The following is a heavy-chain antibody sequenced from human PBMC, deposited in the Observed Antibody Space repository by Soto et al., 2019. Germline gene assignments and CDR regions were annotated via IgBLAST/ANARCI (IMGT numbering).Heavy chain of an antibody. D-gene: IGHD2-15*01. Sequence: SLRLSCAASGFTFSSYAMSWVRQAPGKGLEWVSAISGSGGSTYYADSVKGRFTISRDNSKNTLYLQMNSLRAEDTAVYYCAKTGPLRRQDIVVVVAAISAVYWGQGTLVTVSS. J-gene: IGHJ4*02. CDR1: GFTFSSYA. CDR3: AKTGPLRRQDIVVVVAAISAVY. CDR2: ISGSGGST. V-gene: IGHV3-23*01.